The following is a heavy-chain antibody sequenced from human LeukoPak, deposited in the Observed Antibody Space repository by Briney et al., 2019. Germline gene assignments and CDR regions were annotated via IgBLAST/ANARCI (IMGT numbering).Heavy chain of an antibody. D-gene: IGHD3/OR15-3a*01. J-gene: IGHJ4*02. V-gene: IGHV1-24*01. CDR1: GYTLTELS. CDR2: IDPENGET. CDR3: TASRRSSRELDF. Sequence: ASVKVSCKVYGYTLTELSMHWVRQAPGKGLEWMGGIDPENGETVYAQKFQGRVNMTEDTSTDTAYMEQSSLRSDDTAVYYCTASRRSSRELDFWGQGTLVTVSS.